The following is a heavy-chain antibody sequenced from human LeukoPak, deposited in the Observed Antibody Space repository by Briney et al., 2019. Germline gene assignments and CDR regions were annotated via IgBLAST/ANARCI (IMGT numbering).Heavy chain of an antibody. J-gene: IGHJ4*02. D-gene: IGHD6-13*01. CDR2: MNPNSGNT. CDR3: ARAKSSSCPSDY. V-gene: IGHV1-8*01. CDR1: GYTFTSYD. Sequence: GASVKVSCKASGYTFTSYDINWVRQATGQGLEWMGWMNPNSGNTGYAQKFQGRVTMTRNTSISTAYMELSSLRSEDTAVYYCARAKSSSCPSDYWDQGTLVTVSS.